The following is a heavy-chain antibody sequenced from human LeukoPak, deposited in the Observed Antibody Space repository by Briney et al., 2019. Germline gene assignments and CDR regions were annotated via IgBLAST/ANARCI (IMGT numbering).Heavy chain of an antibody. CDR2: FIPIFGTA. V-gene: IGHV1-69*05. CDR3: ARLELPNDYGKERLEGDYFDY. D-gene: IGHD4-17*01. J-gene: IGHJ4*02. CDR1: GGTFSSYA. Sequence: GASVKVSCKASGGTFSSYAISWVPQAPGQGLEWMGGFIPIFGTANYAQKFQGRVTITTDESTSTAYMVLSSLRSEETAVYYCARLELPNDYGKERLEGDYFDYGGQGTLVTVSS.